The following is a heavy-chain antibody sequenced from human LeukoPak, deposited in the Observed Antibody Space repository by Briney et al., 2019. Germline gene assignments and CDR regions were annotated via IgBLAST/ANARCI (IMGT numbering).Heavy chain of an antibody. J-gene: IGHJ4*02. CDR3: TTSYYDTLTGSSTFDY. CDR1: GFTFSYAW. V-gene: IGHV3-15*01. Sequence: PGGSLRLSCAPSGFTFSYAWMNWVRQAPGKGLEWVGRIKSKADGGTTDYAAPVKGRFTISRDDSKNTLYLQMNSLKTEDTAVYYCTTSYYDTLTGSSTFDYWGQGTLVTVPS. D-gene: IGHD3-9*01. CDR2: IKSKADGGTT.